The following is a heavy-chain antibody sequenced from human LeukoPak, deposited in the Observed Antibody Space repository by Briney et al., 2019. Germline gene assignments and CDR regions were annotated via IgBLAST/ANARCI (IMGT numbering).Heavy chain of an antibody. Sequence: SETLSLTCTVSGGSMSTYYWSWIRQPPGKGLEWIGYIYYSGGTDYNPSLKSRVTISVDTSKNQFSLKLSSVTAADTAVYYCARPHSTFFDQDAAYYFDYWGQGTLVTISS. V-gene: IGHV4-59*12. D-gene: IGHD3-9*01. CDR2: IYYSGGT. J-gene: IGHJ4*02. CDR3: ARPHSTFFDQDAAYYFDY. CDR1: GGSMSTYY.